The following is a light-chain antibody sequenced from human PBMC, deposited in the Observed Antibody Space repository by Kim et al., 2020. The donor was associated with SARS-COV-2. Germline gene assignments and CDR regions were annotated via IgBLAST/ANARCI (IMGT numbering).Light chain of an antibody. J-gene: IGLJ1*01. Sequence: QRFTISCSGSSSNIGSNYVYWYQQLPGTAPKLLIYSNNQRPSGVPDRFSGSKSGTSASLAISGLRSEDEADYYCAAWDDSLSGYVFGTGTKVTVL. CDR2: SNN. V-gene: IGLV1-47*02. CDR3: AAWDDSLSGYV. CDR1: SSNIGSNY.